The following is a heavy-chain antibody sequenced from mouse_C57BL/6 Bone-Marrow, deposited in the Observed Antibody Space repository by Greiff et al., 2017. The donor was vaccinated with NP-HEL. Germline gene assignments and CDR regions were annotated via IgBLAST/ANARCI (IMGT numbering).Heavy chain of an antibody. Sequence: VQLQQSGAELVRPGASVKLSCTASGFNIKDDYMHWVKQRPEQGLEWIGWIDPENGDTAYASKFQGKATITADTSSNTAYLQLSSLTSEDTAVYYCTAMVTTGYFDYWGQGTTLTVSS. J-gene: IGHJ2*01. CDR2: IDPENGDT. CDR1: GFNIKDDY. CDR3: TAMVTTGYFDY. D-gene: IGHD2-2*01. V-gene: IGHV14-4*01.